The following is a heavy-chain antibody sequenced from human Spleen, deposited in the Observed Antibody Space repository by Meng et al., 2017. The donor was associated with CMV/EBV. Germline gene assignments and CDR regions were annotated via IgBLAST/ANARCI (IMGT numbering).Heavy chain of an antibody. CDR1: GYSFTTYG. CDR3: ARDSGLDI. Sequence: ASVKVSCKASGYSFTTYGISWVRQAPGQGLEWMGWINPNSGGTNYAQKFQGRVTMTRDTSISTAYMELSRLRSDDTAVYYCARDSGLDIWGQGTMVTVSS. D-gene: IGHD2-15*01. V-gene: IGHV1-2*02. CDR2: INPNSGGT. J-gene: IGHJ3*02.